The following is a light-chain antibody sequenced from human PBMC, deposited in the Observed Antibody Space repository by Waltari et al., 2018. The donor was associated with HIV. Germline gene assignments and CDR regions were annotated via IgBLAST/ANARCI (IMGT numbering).Light chain of an antibody. CDR2: KAS. CDR1: QSISNW. Sequence: DIQMTQSPSTLSASVRDRVTITCRASQSISNWLAWYQQKPGKAPKLLIYKASSLESGVPSRFSGSGSGTEFSLTISSLQPDDFAIYYCQHYNSYSFTFGPGTKVGIK. CDR3: QHYNSYSFT. V-gene: IGKV1-5*03. J-gene: IGKJ3*01.